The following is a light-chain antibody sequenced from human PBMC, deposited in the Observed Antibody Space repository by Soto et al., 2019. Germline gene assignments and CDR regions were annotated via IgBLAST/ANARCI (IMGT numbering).Light chain of an antibody. CDR3: QQYNRLRT. CDR1: QSISSW. V-gene: IGKV1-5*01. CDR2: DAS. Sequence: DIQMTQSPSTLSASVGDRVTITCRASQSISSWLAWYQQKPGKAPKLLIYDASSLESGVPSRCSGGGSGTEFTLTSSSLQPDDFATYYCQQYNRLRTFGQGTKVEIK. J-gene: IGKJ1*01.